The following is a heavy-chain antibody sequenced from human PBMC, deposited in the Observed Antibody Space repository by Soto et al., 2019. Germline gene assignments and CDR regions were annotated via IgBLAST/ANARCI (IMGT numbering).Heavy chain of an antibody. CDR2: IYPGDSDT. D-gene: IGHD2-21*02. V-gene: IGHV5-51*01. CDR1: EYTFTNSW. J-gene: IGHJ5*02. CDR3: ARLGRTEGWFDP. Sequence: EVQLVQSGAEVKKPGASLKISCKGSEYTFTNSWIGWVRQMPGKGLEWMGIIYPGDSDTRYSPSFEGQVTISADKSISTAYLQWSSLKASDTAMYYCARLGRTEGWFDPWGQGTLVTVSS.